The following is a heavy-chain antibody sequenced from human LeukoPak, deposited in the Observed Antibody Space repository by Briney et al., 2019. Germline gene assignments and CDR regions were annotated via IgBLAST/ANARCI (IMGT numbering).Heavy chain of an antibody. CDR2: INHSGST. J-gene: IGHJ4*02. CDR1: GGSFSGYY. V-gene: IGHV4-34*01. CDR3: AKAFIAAAGTEGY. Sequence: SETLSLTCAVYGGSFSGYYWSWIRQPPGKGLEWIGDINHSGSTNYNPSLKSRVTISVDTSKNQFSLKLSSVTAADTAVYYCAKAFIAAAGTEGYWGQGTLVTVPS. D-gene: IGHD6-13*01.